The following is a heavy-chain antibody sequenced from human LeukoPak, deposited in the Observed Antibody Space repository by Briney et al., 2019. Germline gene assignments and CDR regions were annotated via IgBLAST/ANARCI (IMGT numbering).Heavy chain of an antibody. D-gene: IGHD3-10*01. CDR2: INPNSGGT. Sequence: GASVTVSCKASGYTFTGYYMHWVRQAPGQGLEWMGWINPNSGGTNYAQKFQGRVTMTRDTSISTAYMELSRLRSDDTAVYYCARTGMPRITMVRGVTDYWGQGTLVPVSS. J-gene: IGHJ4*02. CDR1: GYTFTGYY. CDR3: ARTGMPRITMVRGVTDY. V-gene: IGHV1-2*02.